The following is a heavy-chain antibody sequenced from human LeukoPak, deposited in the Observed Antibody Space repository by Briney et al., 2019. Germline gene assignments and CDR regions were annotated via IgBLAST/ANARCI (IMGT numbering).Heavy chain of an antibody. Sequence: GSLRLSCAASGFTFSSYAMNWVRRSPGQGLEWIGEISLTGETNYNPSLNGRVTMSLDESRNQLSLDLTSVTAADTAIYYCSRESGAFCPFGYWGQGTLVIVPP. CDR2: ISLTGET. D-gene: IGHD1-26*01. J-gene: IGHJ4*02. CDR3: SRESGAFCPFGY. V-gene: IGHV4-4*02. CDR1: GFTFSSYAM.